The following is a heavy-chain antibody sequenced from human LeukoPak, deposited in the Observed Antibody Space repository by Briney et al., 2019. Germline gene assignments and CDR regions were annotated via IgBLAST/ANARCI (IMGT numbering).Heavy chain of an antibody. CDR2: IYHSGST. Sequence: SETLSLTCTVSGGSISSGGYYWNWIRQPPGKGLEWIGYIYHSGSTYYNPSLKSRVTISVDRSKNQFSLKLSSVTAADTAVYYCARFPRNLGYCSSTSCGYYYYYYMDVWGKGTTVTVSS. V-gene: IGHV4-30-2*01. D-gene: IGHD2-2*01. CDR3: ARFPRNLGYCSSTSCGYYYYYYMDV. CDR1: GGSISSGGYY. J-gene: IGHJ6*03.